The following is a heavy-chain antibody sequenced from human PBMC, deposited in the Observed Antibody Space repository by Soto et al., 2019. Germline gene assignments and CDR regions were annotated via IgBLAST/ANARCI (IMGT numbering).Heavy chain of an antibody. CDR2: IYYSGST. J-gene: IGHJ6*02. Sequence: PSETLSLTCTVSGGSISSGGYYWSWIRQHPGKGLEWIGYIYYSGSTYYNPSLKSRVTISVDTSKNQFSLKLSSVTAADTAVYYCARDRRYCSSTSCPSYYYGMDVWGQGTTVTSP. CDR1: GGSISSGGYY. CDR3: ARDRRYCSSTSCPSYYYGMDV. V-gene: IGHV4-31*03. D-gene: IGHD2-2*01.